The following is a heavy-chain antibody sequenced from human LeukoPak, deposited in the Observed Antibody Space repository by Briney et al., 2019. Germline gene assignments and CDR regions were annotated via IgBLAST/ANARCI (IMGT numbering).Heavy chain of an antibody. Sequence: ASVKVSCKASGYTFTSYYMHWVRQAPGQGLEWMGIINPSGGSTSYAQKFQGRVTMTRDTSTSTVYIELSSLRSEDTAAYYCAREGVVPAADNWFDPWGQGTLVTVSS. CDR2: INPSGGST. CDR1: GYTFTSYY. CDR3: AREGVVPAADNWFDP. V-gene: IGHV1-46*01. J-gene: IGHJ5*02. D-gene: IGHD2-2*01.